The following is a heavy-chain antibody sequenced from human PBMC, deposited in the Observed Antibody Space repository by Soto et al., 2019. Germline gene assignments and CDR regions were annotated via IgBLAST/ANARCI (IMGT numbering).Heavy chain of an antibody. Sequence: GGSLRLSCAASGFTFSSYEMNWVRQAPGKGLEWVSYISSSGSTIYYADSVKGRFTISRDNAKNSLYLQMNSLRAEDTAVYYCARDGYTMVRVKTNFDYWGQGXLVTVSS. CDR1: GFTFSSYE. D-gene: IGHD3-10*01. CDR3: ARDGYTMVRVKTNFDY. J-gene: IGHJ4*02. CDR2: ISSSGSTI. V-gene: IGHV3-48*03.